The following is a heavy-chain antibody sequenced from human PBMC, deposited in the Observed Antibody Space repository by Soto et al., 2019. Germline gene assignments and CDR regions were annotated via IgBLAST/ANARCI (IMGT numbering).Heavy chain of an antibody. CDR1: GGSISSSSYY. V-gene: IGHV4-39*01. CDR3: EGGSGRVGEYYYYYGMDV. J-gene: IGHJ6*02. D-gene: IGHD3-10*01. CDR2: IYYSGST. Sequence: QLQLQESGPGLVKPSETLSLTCTVSGGSISSSSYYWGWIRQPPGKGLEWIGSIYYSGSTYYNPSLNRRVTRSVDTSQNQFSLKLSSVTAADTAVYYCEGGSGRVGEYYYYYGMDVWGQGTTVTVSS.